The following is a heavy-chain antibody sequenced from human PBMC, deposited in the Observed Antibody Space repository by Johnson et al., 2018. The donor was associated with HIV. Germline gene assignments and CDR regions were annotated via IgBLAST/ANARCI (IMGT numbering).Heavy chain of an antibody. V-gene: IGHV3-23*04. CDR1: GFTFSSYA. CDR3: AKGGSYYVNAFDI. D-gene: IGHD1-26*01. J-gene: IGHJ3*02. CDR2: ISGSGGST. Sequence: VQVVESGGGLVQPGGSLRLSCAASGFTFSSYAMSWVRQAPGKGLEWVSAISGSGGSTYYADSVKGRFTISRDNSKNTLYLQMNRLRAEDTAVYYCAKGGSYYVNAFDIWGQGTMVTVSS.